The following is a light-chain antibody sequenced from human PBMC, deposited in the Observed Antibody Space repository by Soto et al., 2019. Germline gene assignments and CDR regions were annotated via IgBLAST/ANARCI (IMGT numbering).Light chain of an antibody. V-gene: IGKV3-20*01. CDR2: GAS. J-gene: IGKJ5*01. CDR1: QSVSSSY. Sequence: EIVLTQSPGTLSLSPGERATLSCRASQSVSSSYLAWYQQKPGQAPRLLIYGASSRATGIPDRFSGSGSGTDFSLTISRLEPEDFVIYYCQQYGSSPITFGQGTRLEI. CDR3: QQYGSSPIT.